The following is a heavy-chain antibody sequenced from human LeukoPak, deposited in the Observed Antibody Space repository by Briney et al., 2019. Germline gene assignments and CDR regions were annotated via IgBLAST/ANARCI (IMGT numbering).Heavy chain of an antibody. J-gene: IGHJ6*03. CDR2: IYSGGST. D-gene: IGHD3-22*01. V-gene: IGHV3-53*01. CDR3: ARVSDDSSGYYYYYYMDV. CDR1: GFTVSSNY. Sequence: GGSLRLSCAASGFTVSSNYMSWVRQAPGKGLEWVSVIYSGGSTYYADSVKGRFTISRDNSKNTLYLQMNSLRAEDTAVYYCARVSDDSSGYYYYYYMDVWGKGTTVTISS.